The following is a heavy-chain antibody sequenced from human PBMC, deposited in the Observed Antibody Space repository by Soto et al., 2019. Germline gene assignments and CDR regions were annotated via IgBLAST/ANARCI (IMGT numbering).Heavy chain of an antibody. V-gene: IGHV3-49*03. J-gene: IGHJ6*02. CDR3: TREGDDYVWGSYRYPYYGMDV. CDR1: GFTFGDYA. Sequence: PGGSLRLSCTASGFTFGDYAMSWFRQAPGKGLEWVGFIRSKAYGGTTEYAAPVKGRFTISRDDSKSIAYLQMNSLKTEDTAVYYCTREGDDYVWGSYRYPYYGMDVWGQGTTVTVSS. CDR2: IRSKAYGGTT. D-gene: IGHD3-16*02.